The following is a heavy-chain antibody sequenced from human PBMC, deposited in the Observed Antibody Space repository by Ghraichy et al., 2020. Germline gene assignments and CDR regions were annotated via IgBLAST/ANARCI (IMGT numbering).Heavy chain of an antibody. Sequence: SETLSLTCAVSGCTISSSNWRSWVRQPPGKGLRWIEEISHSGTTNYNPPLKSRVTLSVDKSKNQFPLKLSSVNAADTAVYYCARYSGYDSWDFDYWGQGTLVTVSS. CDR2: ISHSGTT. V-gene: IGHV4-4*02. CDR3: ARYSGYDSWDFDY. CDR1: GCTISSSNW. J-gene: IGHJ4*02. D-gene: IGHD5-12*01.